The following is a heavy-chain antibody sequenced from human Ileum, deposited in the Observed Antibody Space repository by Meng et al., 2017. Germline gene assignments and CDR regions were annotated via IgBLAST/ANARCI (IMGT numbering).Heavy chain of an antibody. CDR2: INHSGST. V-gene: IGHV4-34*01. J-gene: IGHJ4*02. CDR3: ARTSGWFYY. CDR1: GGSFSGYY. Sequence: QVQLQQWGAGLLKPSETLSLHCAVYGGSFSGYYWSWIRQPPGKGLEWIGEINHSGSTNYNPSLKSRVTISVDTSKNQFSLKLSSVTAADTAVYYCARTSGWFYYWGQGTLVTVSS. D-gene: IGHD6-19*01.